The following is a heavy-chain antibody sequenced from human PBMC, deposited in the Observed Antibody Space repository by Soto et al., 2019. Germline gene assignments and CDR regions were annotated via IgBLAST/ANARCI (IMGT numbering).Heavy chain of an antibody. Sequence: PGESLKISCKGSGYRFTSYWIGWVRQMPGKGLEWMGIIYPGDSDTRYSPSFRGQVTISADKSISTAYLQWSRLNASDTAMYYCASTSIAAAGKDYNWFDLWGQGTLVTVSS. CDR1: GYRFTSYW. D-gene: IGHD6-13*01. V-gene: IGHV5-51*01. J-gene: IGHJ5*02. CDR3: ASTSIAAAGKDYNWFDL. CDR2: IYPGDSDT.